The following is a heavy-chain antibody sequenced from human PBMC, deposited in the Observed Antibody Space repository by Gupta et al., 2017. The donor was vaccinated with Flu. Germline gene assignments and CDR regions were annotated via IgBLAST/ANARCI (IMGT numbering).Heavy chain of an antibody. D-gene: IGHD3-3*01. CDR3: AKVRSDFWSGPADY. J-gene: IGHJ4*02. V-gene: IGHV3-30*18. CDR2: ISYDGSNK. Sequence: QAPGKGLEWVAVISYDGSNKYYADSVKGRFTISRDNSKNTLYLQMNSLRAEDTAVYYCAKVRSDFWSGPADYWGQGTLVTVSS.